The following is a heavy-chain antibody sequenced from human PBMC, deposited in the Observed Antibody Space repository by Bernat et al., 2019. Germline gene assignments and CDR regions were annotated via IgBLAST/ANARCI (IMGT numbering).Heavy chain of an antibody. J-gene: IGHJ4*02. V-gene: IGHV3-21*01. D-gene: IGHD3-22*01. CDR1: GFTFSSYS. Sequence: EVQLVESGGGLVKPGGSLRLSCAASGFTFSSYSMNWVRQAPGKGLEWVSSISSSSSYIYYADSVKGRFTISRDNAKNSLYLKMNSLRAEDTAVYYCEREAGDNYYDSSGRFDYWGQGTLVTVSS. CDR3: EREAGDNYYDSSGRFDY. CDR2: ISSSSSYI.